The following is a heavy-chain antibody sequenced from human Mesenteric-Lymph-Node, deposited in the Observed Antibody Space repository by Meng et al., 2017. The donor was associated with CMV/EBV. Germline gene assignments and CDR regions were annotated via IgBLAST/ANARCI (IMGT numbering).Heavy chain of an antibody. D-gene: IGHD3-3*01. J-gene: IGHJ4*02. V-gene: IGHV4-30-4*08. CDR2: IYYSGST. Sequence: SETLSLTCTVSGGSISSGDYYWSWIRQPPGKGLEWIGYIYYSGSTYYNPSLKSRVTISVDTSKKQFSLKLSSVTAADTAVYYCARGSVLRFLEWLLPHNWDYWGQGTLVTVSS. CDR3: ARGSVLRFLEWLLPHNWDY. CDR1: GGSISSGDYY.